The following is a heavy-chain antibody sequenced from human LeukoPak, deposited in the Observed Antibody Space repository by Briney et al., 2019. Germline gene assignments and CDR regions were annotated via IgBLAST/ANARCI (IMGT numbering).Heavy chain of an antibody. Sequence: SETLPLTCTVPGGSISSSSYYWGWIRQPPGKGLEWIGSIYYSGSTYYNPSLKSRVTISVDTSKNQFSLKLSSVTAADTAVYYCARGGYSSSWYGAFDIWGQGTMVTVSS. CDR1: GGSISSSSYY. D-gene: IGHD6-13*01. CDR3: ARGGYSSSWYGAFDI. V-gene: IGHV4-39*07. J-gene: IGHJ3*02. CDR2: IYYSGST.